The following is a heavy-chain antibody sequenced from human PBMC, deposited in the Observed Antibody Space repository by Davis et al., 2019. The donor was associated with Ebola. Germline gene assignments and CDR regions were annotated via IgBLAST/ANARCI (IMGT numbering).Heavy chain of an antibody. CDR3: ARRMDV. CDR1: GFTFSSYA. CDR2: ISGSGGST. J-gene: IGHJ6*02. Sequence: GESLKISCAASGFTFSSYAMSWVRQAPGKGLEWVSAISGSGGSTYYADSVKGRFTISRDNAKNPLYLQMNSLRAEDTAVYYCARRMDVWGQGTTVTVSS. V-gene: IGHV3-23*01.